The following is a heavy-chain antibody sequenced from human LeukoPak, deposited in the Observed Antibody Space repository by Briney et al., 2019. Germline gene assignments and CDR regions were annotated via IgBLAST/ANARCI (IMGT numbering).Heavy chain of an antibody. D-gene: IGHD2-2*01. CDR3: ARVGYCSTTSCSNPDYYYMDV. CDR2: INPNRGGT. J-gene: IGHJ6*03. Sequence: ASVKVSCKASGYTFTSYDINWVRQATGQGLEWMGWINPNRGGTNYAQKFQGRVTMTRDTSISTAYMELSRLRSDDTAVYYCARVGYCSTTSCSNPDYYYMDVWGKGTTVTVSS. CDR1: GYTFTSYD. V-gene: IGHV1-2*02.